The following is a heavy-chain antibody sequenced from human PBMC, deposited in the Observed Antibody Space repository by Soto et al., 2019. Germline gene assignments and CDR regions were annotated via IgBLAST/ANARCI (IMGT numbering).Heavy chain of an antibody. CDR3: AKDKGPVGLALDI. V-gene: IGHV3-30*18. Sequence: QVQLVESGGGVVQPGRSLRLSCAASGFTFSSYGMHWVRQAPGKGLEWVAVISYDGSNKYYADSVKGRFTISRDNSKNTLYLQMNSLRAEDTAVYYCAKDKGPVGLALDIWGQGTMVTVSS. D-gene: IGHD1-26*01. CDR1: GFTFSSYG. CDR2: ISYDGSNK. J-gene: IGHJ3*02.